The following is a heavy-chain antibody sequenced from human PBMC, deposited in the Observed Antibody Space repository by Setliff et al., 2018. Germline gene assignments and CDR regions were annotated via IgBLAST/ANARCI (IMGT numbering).Heavy chain of an antibody. CDR1: GFTLSPYW. V-gene: IGHV3-74*01. Sequence: GGSLRLSCAASGFTLSPYWMHWVRQVPGKGLVWVSRMNSDGSRISYADSMKGRFTISRDNAKNTLYLQMNNLRVDDTAVYYCGRGGGVSGWVYNWGQGTLVT. CDR2: MNSDGSRI. D-gene: IGHD6-19*01. J-gene: IGHJ4*02. CDR3: GRGGGVSGWVYN.